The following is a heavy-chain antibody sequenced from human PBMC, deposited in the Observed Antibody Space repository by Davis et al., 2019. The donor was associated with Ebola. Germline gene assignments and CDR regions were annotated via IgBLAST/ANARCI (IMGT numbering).Heavy chain of an antibody. D-gene: IGHD1-26*01. CDR1: GFTFSSYS. V-gene: IGHV3-48*04. Sequence: GESLKISCAASGFTFSSYSMNWVRQAPGKGLEWVSYISSSSSTIYYADSVKGRFTISRDNAKNSLYLQMNSLRPEDTAVYYCARYPGSFYVDFWGQGTLVTVSS. J-gene: IGHJ4*02. CDR2: ISSSSSTI. CDR3: ARYPGSFYVDF.